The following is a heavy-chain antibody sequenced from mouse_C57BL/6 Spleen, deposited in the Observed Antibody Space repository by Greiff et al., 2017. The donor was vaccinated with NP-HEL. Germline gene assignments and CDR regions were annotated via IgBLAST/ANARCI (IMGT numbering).Heavy chain of an antibody. CDR2: IRSKSNNYAT. Sequence: EVKLVESGGGLVQPKGSLKLSCAASGFSFNTYAMNWVRQAPGKGLEWVARIRSKSNNYATYYADSVKDRFTISRDDSESMLYLQMNNLKTEDTAMYYCVRQVAARYFDVWGTGTTVTVSS. CDR1: GFSFNTYA. V-gene: IGHV10-1*01. J-gene: IGHJ1*03. CDR3: VRQVAARYFDV. D-gene: IGHD1-1*01.